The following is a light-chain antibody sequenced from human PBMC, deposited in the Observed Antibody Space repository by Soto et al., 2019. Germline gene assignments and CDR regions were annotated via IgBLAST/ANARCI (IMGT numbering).Light chain of an antibody. CDR2: DAT. CDR3: QQFNKYPIT. CDR1: QGIGSE. Sequence: GDRVTITCRASQGIGSELAWYQQKPGRPPNLLIYDATTLQSGVPSRFSGSRSGTDFTLTINSLQPEDFATYYCQQFNKYPITFGQGTQLEIK. V-gene: IGKV1D-13*01. J-gene: IGKJ5*01.